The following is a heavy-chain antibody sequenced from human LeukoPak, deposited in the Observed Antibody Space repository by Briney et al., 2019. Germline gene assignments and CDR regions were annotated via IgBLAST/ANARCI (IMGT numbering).Heavy chain of an antibody. J-gene: IGHJ4*02. CDR1: GFTFSSYS. V-gene: IGHV3-48*01. CDR3: VRDSSVGAAYFDF. CDR2: ISSSSSAI. D-gene: IGHD2-15*01. Sequence: GGSLRLSCAGSGFTFSSYSMNWVRQAPGKGLEWVSYISSSSSAIYYADSVKGRFTISRDNSKNTLYLQMSSLRPDDTAVYYCVRDSSVGAAYFDFWGQEALVTVSS.